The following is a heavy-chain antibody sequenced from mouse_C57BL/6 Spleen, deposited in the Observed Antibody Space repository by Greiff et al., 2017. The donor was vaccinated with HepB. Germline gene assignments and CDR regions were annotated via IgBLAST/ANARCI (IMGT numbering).Heavy chain of an antibody. CDR1: GFSLTSYG. CDR2: IWSGGST. V-gene: IGHV2-2*01. D-gene: IGHD1-1*01. CDR3: ARPFYYYGSSPYAMDY. J-gene: IGHJ4*01. Sequence: QVQLQQSGPGLVQPSQSLSITCTVSGFSLTSYGVHWVRQSPGKGLEWLGVIWSGGSTDYNAAFISRLSISKDNSKSQVFFKMNSLQADDTAIYYCARPFYYYGSSPYAMDYWGQGTSVTVSS.